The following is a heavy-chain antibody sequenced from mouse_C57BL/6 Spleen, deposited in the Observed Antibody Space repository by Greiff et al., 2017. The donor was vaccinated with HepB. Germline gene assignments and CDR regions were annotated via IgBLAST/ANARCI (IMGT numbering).Heavy chain of an antibody. CDR2: INPNNGGT. D-gene: IGHD1-1*01. V-gene: IGHV1-22*01. Sequence: VQLKQSGPELVKPGASVKMSCKASGYTFTDYNMHWVKQSHGKSLEWIGYINPNNGGTSYNQKFKGKATLTVNKSSSTAYMELRSLTSEDSAVYYCARDRGGSSYWYFDVWGTGTTVTVSS. CDR1: GYTFTDYN. CDR3: ARDRGGSSYWYFDV. J-gene: IGHJ1*03.